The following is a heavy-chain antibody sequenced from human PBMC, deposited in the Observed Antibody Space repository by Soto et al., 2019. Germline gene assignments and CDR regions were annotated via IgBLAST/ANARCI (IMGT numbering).Heavy chain of an antibody. CDR3: ARASRLTYYYGSGSYSPPGY. CDR1: GYTFTSYD. V-gene: IGHV1-8*01. CDR2: MNPNSGNT. Sequence: ASVKVSCKASGYTFTSYDINWVRQATGQGLEWMGWMNPNSGNTGYAQKFQGRVTMTRNTSISTAYMELSSLRSEETAVYYCARASRLTYYYGSGSYSPPGYWGQGTLVTSPQ. J-gene: IGHJ4*02. D-gene: IGHD3-10*01.